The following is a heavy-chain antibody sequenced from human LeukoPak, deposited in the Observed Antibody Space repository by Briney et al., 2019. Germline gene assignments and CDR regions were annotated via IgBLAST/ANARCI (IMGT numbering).Heavy chain of an antibody. J-gene: IGHJ3*02. CDR3: ASLNRAMDAFDI. D-gene: IGHD1-14*01. Sequence: GGSLRLSCAASGFTFDDYGMSWVRRAPGKGLEWVSAISGSGGSTYYADSVKGRFTISRDNSKNTLYLQMNSLRAEDTAVYYCASLNRAMDAFDIWGQGTMVTVSS. CDR2: ISGSGGST. CDR1: GFTFDDYG. V-gene: IGHV3-23*01.